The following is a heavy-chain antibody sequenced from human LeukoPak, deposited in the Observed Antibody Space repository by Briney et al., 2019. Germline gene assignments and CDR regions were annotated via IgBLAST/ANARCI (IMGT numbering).Heavy chain of an antibody. CDR2: IIPILGIA. D-gene: IGHD6-19*01. Sequence: GASVKVSCKASGGTFSSYAISWVRQAPGQGLEWMGRIIPILGIANYAQKFQGRVTITADKSTSTAYMELSSLRSEDTAVYYCARGPEGSGYFDYWGQGTLVTVSS. CDR1: GGTFSSYA. J-gene: IGHJ4*02. CDR3: ARGPEGSGYFDY. V-gene: IGHV1-69*04.